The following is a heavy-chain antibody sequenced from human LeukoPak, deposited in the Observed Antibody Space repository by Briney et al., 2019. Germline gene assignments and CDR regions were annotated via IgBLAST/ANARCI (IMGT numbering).Heavy chain of an antibody. V-gene: IGHV3-30*18. CDR1: GFTFSSYG. Sequence: KPGGSLRLSCAASGFTFSSYGMHWVRQAPGKGLEWVAVISYDGSNKYYADSVKGRFTISRDNSKNTLYLQMNSLRVEDTAVYYCAKVTYWGSKAFDVWGQGTMVTVSS. CDR3: AKVTYWGSKAFDV. J-gene: IGHJ3*01. D-gene: IGHD7-27*01. CDR2: ISYDGSNK.